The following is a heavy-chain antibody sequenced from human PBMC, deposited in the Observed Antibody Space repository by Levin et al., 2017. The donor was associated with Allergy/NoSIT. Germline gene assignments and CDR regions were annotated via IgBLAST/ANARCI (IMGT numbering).Heavy chain of an antibody. J-gene: IGHJ6*02. CDR1: GFTLSSYW. CDR2: LNTDGSYT. CDR3: ARARDCGGGSCDGHHYYGMDG. Sequence: GGSLRLSCAASGFTLSSYWIHWVRQAPGKGLVWVSRLNTDGSYTTYADSVKGRFTISRDNAKNTLYLEMNSLRVEDTAVYYCARARDCGGGSCDGHHYYGMDGWGQGTTVTVSS. D-gene: IGHD2-15*01. V-gene: IGHV3-74*01.